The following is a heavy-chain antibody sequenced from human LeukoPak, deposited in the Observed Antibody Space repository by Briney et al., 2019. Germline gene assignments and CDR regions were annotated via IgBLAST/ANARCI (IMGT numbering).Heavy chain of an antibody. D-gene: IGHD5-12*01. CDR2: ISSSSRYI. CDR3: ARGNSDYDHDY. Sequence: GGSLRLSCAASGFTFSSYSLNWVRQAPGKGLEWVSSISSSSRYIYYADSVKGRFTISRDNAKNSLYLQMNSLRAEDTAVYYCARGNSDYDHDYWGQGGLVTVSS. J-gene: IGHJ4*02. V-gene: IGHV3-21*01. CDR1: GFTFSSYS.